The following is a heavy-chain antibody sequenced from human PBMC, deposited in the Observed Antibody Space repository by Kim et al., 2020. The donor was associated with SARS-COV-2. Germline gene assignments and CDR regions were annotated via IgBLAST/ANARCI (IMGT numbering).Heavy chain of an antibody. CDR3: ASWGEYSKFDY. D-gene: IGHD6-6*01. Sequence: SETLSLTCTVSGGSVSSGSYYWSWIRQPPGKGLEWIGYIYYSGSTNYNPSLKSRVTISVDTSKNQFSLKLSSVTAADTAVYYCASWGEYSKFDYWGQGTLVTVSS. V-gene: IGHV4-61*01. CDR2: IYYSGST. J-gene: IGHJ4*02. CDR1: GGSVSSGSYY.